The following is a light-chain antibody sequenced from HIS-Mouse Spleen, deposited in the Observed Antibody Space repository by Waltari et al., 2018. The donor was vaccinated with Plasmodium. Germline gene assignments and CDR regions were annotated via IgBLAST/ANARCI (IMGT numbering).Light chain of an antibody. CDR2: GAS. J-gene: IGKJ2*01. Sequence: EIVMPHSPATLSVSPGERATLSCRASQSVSSNLACDQQKPGQAPSLLIYGASTRATAIPARCSGSGSGTEFTLTISSMQSEDFAVYYCEQYNNWPPYTFGQGTKLEIK. V-gene: IGKV3-15*01. CDR1: QSVSSN. CDR3: EQYNNWPPYT.